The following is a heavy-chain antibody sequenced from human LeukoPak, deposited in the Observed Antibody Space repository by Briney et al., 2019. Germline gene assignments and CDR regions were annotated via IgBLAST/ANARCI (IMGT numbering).Heavy chain of an antibody. V-gene: IGHV1-8*01. D-gene: IGHD6-13*01. J-gene: IGHJ4*02. CDR3: ARGSLIGQAAGTNY. Sequence: ASVNVSCKASGYTFTSYDINWVRQATGQGLEWMGWMNPNSGNTGYAQKFQGRVTMTRNTSISTAYMELSSLRSEDTAVYYCARGSLIGQAAGTNYWGQGTLVTVSS. CDR2: MNPNSGNT. CDR1: GYTFTSYD.